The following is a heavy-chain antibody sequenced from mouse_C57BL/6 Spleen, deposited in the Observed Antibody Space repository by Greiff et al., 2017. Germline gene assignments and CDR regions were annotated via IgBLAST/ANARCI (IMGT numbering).Heavy chain of an antibody. CDR1: GYTFTSYW. Sequence: QVQLQQPGAELVKPGASVKLSCKASGYTFTSYWMHWVKQRPGQGLEWIGMIHPNSGSTNYNEKFKSKATLTVDKSSSTAYMQLSSLTYEDSAVYYCARSVVDYFDYWGQGTTLTVSS. J-gene: IGHJ2*01. D-gene: IGHD1-1*01. V-gene: IGHV1-64*01. CDR2: IHPNSGST. CDR3: ARSVVDYFDY.